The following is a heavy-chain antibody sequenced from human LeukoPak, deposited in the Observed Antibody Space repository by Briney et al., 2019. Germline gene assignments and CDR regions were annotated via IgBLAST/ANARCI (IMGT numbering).Heavy chain of an antibody. CDR3: AKDIVATKVYYFDY. CDR1: GFTFSSYA. D-gene: IGHD5-12*01. CDR2: ISGSGGST. Sequence: GGSLRLSCAASGFTFSSYAMSWVRQAPGKGLEWVSAISGSGGSTYYADSVKGRFTISRDNSKNTLYLQMNSLRAGDTAVYYCAKDIVATKVYYFDYWGQGTLVTVS. V-gene: IGHV3-23*01. J-gene: IGHJ4*02.